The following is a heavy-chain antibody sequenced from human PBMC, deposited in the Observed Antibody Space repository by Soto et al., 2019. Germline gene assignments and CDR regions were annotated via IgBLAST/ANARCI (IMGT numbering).Heavy chain of an antibody. V-gene: IGHV2-5*02. J-gene: IGHJ4*02. CDR3: AHSDWKYWVN. Sequence: QITLKESGPKVVRPTQTLPLTCSFSGFSLTTKGVGVGWIRQSPGKGLEWLAVVYWDDDKRYNPSLESRRAISKDTSKNQVVLTMTNVDTGDTATYVGAHSDWKYWVNGGQGSLIIVAS. D-gene: IGHD1-7*01. CDR1: GFSLTTKGVG. CDR2: VYWDDDK.